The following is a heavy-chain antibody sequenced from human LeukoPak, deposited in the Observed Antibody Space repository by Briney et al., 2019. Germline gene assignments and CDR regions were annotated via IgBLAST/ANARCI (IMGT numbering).Heavy chain of an antibody. D-gene: IGHD1-14*01. Sequence: SVKVSCKASGGTFSSYAISWVRQAPGQGLEWMGRIIPIFGTASYARKFQGRVTITTDESTSTAYMELSSLRSEDTAVYYCARDCLYHHACDAFDIWGQGTMVTVSS. CDR3: ARDCLYHHACDAFDI. V-gene: IGHV1-69*05. CDR2: IIPIFGTA. J-gene: IGHJ3*02. CDR1: GGTFSSYA.